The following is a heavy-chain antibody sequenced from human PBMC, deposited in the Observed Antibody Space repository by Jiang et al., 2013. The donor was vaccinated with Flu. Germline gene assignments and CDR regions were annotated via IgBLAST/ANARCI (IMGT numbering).Heavy chain of an antibody. CDR1: GYSFTSYW. CDR2: IYPGDSNT. Sequence: KKPGESLRISCKGSGYSFTSYWINWVRQMPGKGLEWMGIIYPGDSNTRYNPSFQGQVTISADKSINTAYLQWSSLKASDTAIYYCASPRGYNYGPFDFWGQGSLVTVSS. CDR3: ASPRGYNYGPFDF. D-gene: IGHD5-18*01. V-gene: IGHV5-51*01. J-gene: IGHJ4*02.